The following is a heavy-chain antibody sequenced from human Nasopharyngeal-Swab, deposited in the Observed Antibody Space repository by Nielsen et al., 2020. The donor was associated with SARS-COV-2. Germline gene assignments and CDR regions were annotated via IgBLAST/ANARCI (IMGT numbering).Heavy chain of an antibody. CDR1: GFTFSTYW. V-gene: IGHV3-7*03. Sequence: GGSLRLSCAASGFTFSTYWMSWVRQAPGKAPEWVANINEDGSEKDYVDSVRGRFTLSRDNAKNSLYLQMNSLRGEDTAVYYCAREKGYQVLLDYYYHGLDVWGHGTAVTVSS. D-gene: IGHD3-10*01. CDR2: INEDGSEK. J-gene: IGHJ6*02. CDR3: AREKGYQVLLDYYYHGLDV.